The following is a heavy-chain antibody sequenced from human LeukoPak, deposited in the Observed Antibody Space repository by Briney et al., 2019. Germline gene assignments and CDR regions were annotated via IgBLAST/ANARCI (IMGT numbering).Heavy chain of an antibody. CDR1: GFTFSSYW. D-gene: IGHD6-19*01. CDR2: ISSDESST. CDR3: ARTIAGAGSYYGGTGFDY. V-gene: IGHV3-74*01. Sequence: GGSLRLSCAVSGFTFSSYWMHWVRQAPGKGLVWVSRISSDESSTSYADSVKGRFTISRDNAKNTLYLHMNSLRAEDTAVYYCARTIAGAGSYYGGTGFDYWGQGTLVTVSS. J-gene: IGHJ4*02.